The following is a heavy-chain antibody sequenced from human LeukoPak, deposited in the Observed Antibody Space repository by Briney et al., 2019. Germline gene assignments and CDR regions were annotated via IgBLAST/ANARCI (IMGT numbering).Heavy chain of an antibody. CDR2: IKQDGSEK. D-gene: IGHD4-23*01. V-gene: IGHV3-7*01. Sequence: GGSLRLSCAASGFTSSSYWMSWVRQAPGKGQEWVANIKQDGSEKYYVDSVKGRFTISRDNAKNSLYLQMNSLRAEDTAVYYCARDNYGGNSVVFDYWGQGTLVTVSS. CDR1: GFTSSSYW. CDR3: ARDNYGGNSVVFDY. J-gene: IGHJ4*02.